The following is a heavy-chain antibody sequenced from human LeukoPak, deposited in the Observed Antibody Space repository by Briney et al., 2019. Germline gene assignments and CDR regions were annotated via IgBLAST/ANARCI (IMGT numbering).Heavy chain of an antibody. CDR1: GFTFSSYS. V-gene: IGHV3-48*01. CDR3: AKDPFERFSSGYVVDY. D-gene: IGHD3-22*01. J-gene: IGHJ4*02. CDR2: ISSSSSTM. Sequence: PGGSLRLSCAASGFTFSSYSMNWVRQAPGKGLEWVSYISSSSSTMYYADSVKGRFTISRDNSKNTLYLQMNSLRAEDTAVYYCAKDPFERFSSGYVVDYWGQGTLVTVSS.